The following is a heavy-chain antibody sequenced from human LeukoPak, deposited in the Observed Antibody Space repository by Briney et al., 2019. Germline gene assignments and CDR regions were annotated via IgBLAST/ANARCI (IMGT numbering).Heavy chain of an antibody. CDR3: ARESTEMATTSEPNDAFDI. V-gene: IGHV4-59*12. Sequence: PSETLSLTCTVSGGSISSYYWSWIRQPPGKGLEWIGYIYHSGSTYYNPSLKSRVTISVDRSKNQFSLKLSSVTAADTAVYYCARESTEMATTSEPNDAFDIWGQGTMVTVSS. CDR2: IYHSGST. CDR1: GGSISSYY. D-gene: IGHD5-24*01. J-gene: IGHJ3*02.